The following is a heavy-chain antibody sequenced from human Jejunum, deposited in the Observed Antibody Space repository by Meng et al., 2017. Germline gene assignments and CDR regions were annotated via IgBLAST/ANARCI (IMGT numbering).Heavy chain of an antibody. D-gene: IGHD3-10*01. V-gene: IGHV3-33*01. CDR2: IWHDGSKV. J-gene: IGHJ4*02. CDR3: LRGRDY. Sequence: VQLVESGGGVVQAGKSLRLSCAASGFNFTNYGMHWVRQAPGKGLEWVAVIWHDGSKVFYADSVRGRFTISRDNSHNTVDLQMNSVRVDDTAVYFCLRGRDYWGQGTLVTVSS. CDR1: GFNFTNYG.